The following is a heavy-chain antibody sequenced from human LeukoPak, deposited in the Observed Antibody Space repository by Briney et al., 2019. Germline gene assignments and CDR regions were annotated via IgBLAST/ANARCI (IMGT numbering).Heavy chain of an antibody. Sequence: PGGSLRLSCAASGFTFRTYEMNWVRQAPGKGLEWVSSISSSSSYIYYADSVKGRFTISRDNAKNSLYLQMNSLRAEDTAVYYCARDSKRYDFWSGYYGPNWFDPWGQGTLVTVSS. V-gene: IGHV3-21*01. CDR2: ISSSSSYI. D-gene: IGHD3-3*01. CDR3: ARDSKRYDFWSGYYGPNWFDP. CDR1: GFTFRTYE. J-gene: IGHJ5*02.